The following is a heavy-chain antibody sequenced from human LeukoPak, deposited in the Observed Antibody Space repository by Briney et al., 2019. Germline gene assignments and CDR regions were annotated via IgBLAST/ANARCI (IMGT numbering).Heavy chain of an antibody. CDR3: ARHHVDTSPWFDP. V-gene: IGHV4-34*01. D-gene: IGHD5-18*01. J-gene: IGHJ5*02. CDR1: GGSFSGYY. CDR2: INHSGST. Sequence: PSETLSLTCAVYGGSFSGYYWSWIRQPPGKGLEWIGEINHSGSTYYNPSLKSRVTISVDTSKNQFSLKLSSVTAADTAVYYCARHHVDTSPWFDPWGQGTLVTVSS.